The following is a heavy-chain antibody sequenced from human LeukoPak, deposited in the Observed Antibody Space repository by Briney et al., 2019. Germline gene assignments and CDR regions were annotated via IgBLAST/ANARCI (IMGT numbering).Heavy chain of an antibody. CDR1: GGSISSYY. J-gene: IGHJ6*02. CDR3: ARLKCISTTCPSRYVMDV. D-gene: IGHD2-2*01. Sequence: SETLSLTCSVSGGSISSYYWSWIRQPPGKGLEYIGSIYYSGRTNYNPSLKSRVTISVDTSKDQFSLNLTSVTAADTAVYYCARLKCISTTCPSRYVMDVWGQGTTVTVSS. CDR2: IYYSGRT. V-gene: IGHV4-59*01.